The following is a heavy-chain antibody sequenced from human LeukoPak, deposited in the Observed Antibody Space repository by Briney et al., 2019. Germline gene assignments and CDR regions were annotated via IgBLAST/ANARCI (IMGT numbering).Heavy chain of an antibody. CDR3: ARETAVSGGVFFDY. CDR1: GFTFSGFW. CDR2: INNDGITT. V-gene: IGHV3-74*01. D-gene: IGHD1-14*01. Sequence: GGSLRLSCAASGFTFSGFWMHWVRQAPGKGLVWVSRINNDGITTTYADSVKGRFTISRDNAKNTLYLQMNSLRVEDTAVYYCARETAVSGGVFFDYWGQGTLVTVSS. J-gene: IGHJ4*02.